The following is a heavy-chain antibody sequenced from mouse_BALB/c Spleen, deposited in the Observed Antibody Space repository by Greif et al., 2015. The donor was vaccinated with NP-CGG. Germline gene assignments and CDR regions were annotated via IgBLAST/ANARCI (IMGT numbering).Heavy chain of an antibody. V-gene: IGHV1-69*02. Sequence: QVQLQQSGAELVKPGAPVKLSCKASGYTFTSYWMNWVKQRPGRGLEWIGRIDPSDSETHYNQKFTDKATLTVDKSSSTAYIQLSSLTSEDSAVYYCASGGNYDYFDYWGQGTTLTVSS. CDR2: IDPSDSET. D-gene: IGHD2-1*01. CDR1: GYTFTSYW. CDR3: ASGGNYDYFDY. J-gene: IGHJ2*01.